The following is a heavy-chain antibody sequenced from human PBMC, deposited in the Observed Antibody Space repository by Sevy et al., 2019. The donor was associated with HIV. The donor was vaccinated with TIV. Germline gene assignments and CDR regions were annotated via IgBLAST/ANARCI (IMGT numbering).Heavy chain of an antibody. CDR3: AGENAWGRGYS. CDR2: IYYNGHI. V-gene: IGHV4-59*08. Sequence: SETLSLTCTVSGGYITSLYWNWIRQPPGKGLEWIANIYYNGHINYSPSLKSRVTLSLDTSKNQFSLRLSSVTAADTAMYFCAGENAWGRGYSWGQGTLVTVSS. D-gene: IGHD1-26*01. CDR1: GGYITSLY. J-gene: IGHJ4*02.